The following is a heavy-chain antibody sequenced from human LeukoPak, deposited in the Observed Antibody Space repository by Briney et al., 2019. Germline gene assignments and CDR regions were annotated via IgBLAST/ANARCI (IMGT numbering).Heavy chain of an antibody. J-gene: IGHJ6*02. CDR2: INVYIGGA. Sequence: ASVKVSSKASGYTFTDYFMHWVRQVPGQGLEWKGCINVYIGGAHYAQKFQGRLSVTRDTSINTLYMELNSLRSDDTAVYYCARDILGRSNGGSNYFGMEVWGQGTTVTVSS. V-gene: IGHV1-2*02. CDR1: GYTFTDYF. CDR3: ARDILGRSNGGSNYFGMEV. D-gene: IGHD2-15*01.